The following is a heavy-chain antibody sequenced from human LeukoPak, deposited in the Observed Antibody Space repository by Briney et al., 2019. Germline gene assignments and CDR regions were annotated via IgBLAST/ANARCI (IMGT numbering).Heavy chain of an antibody. J-gene: IGHJ4*02. Sequence: PGGSLRLSCAASGFTFSSYSMNWVRQAPGKGLEWVSSISSSSSYIYYADSVKGRFTISRDNAKNSLYLQMNSLRAEDTAVYYCARVKSAAGYFDYWGQGTLVTVSS. D-gene: IGHD6-13*01. CDR3: ARVKSAAGYFDY. CDR1: GFTFSSYS. V-gene: IGHV3-21*01. CDR2: ISSSSSYI.